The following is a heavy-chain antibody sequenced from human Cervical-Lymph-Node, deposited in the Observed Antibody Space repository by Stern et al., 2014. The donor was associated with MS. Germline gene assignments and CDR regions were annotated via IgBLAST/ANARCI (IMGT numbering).Heavy chain of an antibody. CDR1: GGSISSGGYY. D-gene: IGHD3-16*01. CDR2: IYYNEIP. J-gene: IGHJ4*02. CDR3: ARGPFGVLRYFDY. V-gene: IGHV4-31*03. Sequence: QVQLQESGPGLVKPSQTLSLTCTVSGGSISSGGYYWSWIRQLPGKGLEWIGYIYYNEIPYYNPSLKSRVAISEDSSKNQFSLQLTSVTAADTAVYYCARGPFGVLRYFDYWGQGTLVTVSS.